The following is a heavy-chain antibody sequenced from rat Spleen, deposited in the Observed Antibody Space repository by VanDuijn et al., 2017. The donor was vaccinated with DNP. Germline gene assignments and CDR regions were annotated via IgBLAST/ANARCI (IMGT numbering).Heavy chain of an antibody. Sequence: QVQLKESGPGLVQPSQTLSLTCTVSGFSLTSYGVSWVRQPPGKGLEWIGAICSGGSTDYNSALKSRLDISRETSKSKVLLRMNSLKTEDTAMYFCDRSGTTTRYAMDAWGQGTSVTVSS. CDR1: GFSLTSYG. J-gene: IGHJ4*01. V-gene: IGHV2-16*01. D-gene: IGHD1-10*01. CDR3: DRSGTTTRYAMDA. CDR2: ICSGGST.